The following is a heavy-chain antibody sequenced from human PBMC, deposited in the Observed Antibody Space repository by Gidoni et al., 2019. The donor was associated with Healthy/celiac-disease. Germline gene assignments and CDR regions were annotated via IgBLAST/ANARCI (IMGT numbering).Heavy chain of an antibody. Sequence: EVQLLESGGGLVQPGGSLRLSCAASGFTFSSDAMSWVRQAPGKGLEWVSAISGSGGSTYYADSVNGRFTISRDNSKNTLYRQMNSLRAEDTAVYYCAKDYGDYSADVLWFDLWGRGTLVTVSS. J-gene: IGHJ2*01. CDR2: ISGSGGST. CDR3: AKDYGDYSADVLWFDL. CDR1: GFTFSSDA. D-gene: IGHD4-17*01. V-gene: IGHV3-23*01.